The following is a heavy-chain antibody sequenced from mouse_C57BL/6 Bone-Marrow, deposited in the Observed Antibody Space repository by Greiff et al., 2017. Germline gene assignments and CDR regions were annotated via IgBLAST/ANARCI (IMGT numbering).Heavy chain of an antibody. CDR3: ARKRSEDY. CDR2: IDPETGGT. V-gene: IGHV1-15*01. D-gene: IGHD1-1*01. Sequence: QVQLQQSGAELVRPGASVTLSCKASGYTFTDYEMHWVKQTPVHGLEWIGAIDPETGGTAYNQKFKGKAILTADKSSSTAYMELSSLTSEDSAVYYCARKRSEDYWGQGTSVTVSS. J-gene: IGHJ4*01. CDR1: GYTFTDYE.